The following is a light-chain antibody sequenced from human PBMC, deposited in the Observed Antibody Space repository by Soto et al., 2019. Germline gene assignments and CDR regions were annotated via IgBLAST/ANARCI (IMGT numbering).Light chain of an antibody. CDR3: QVYGSSSKT. Sequence: EFVLTQSPCTLSLSPGERATLSCRASQSVRNNYLAWYQQRPGQAPRLLIYGVSTGATGIPDRFSGSGSGTDFTLTISRLEPEDFAVYFCQVYGSSSKTFGQGTKVDIK. V-gene: IGKV3-20*01. CDR1: QSVRNNY. J-gene: IGKJ1*01. CDR2: GVS.